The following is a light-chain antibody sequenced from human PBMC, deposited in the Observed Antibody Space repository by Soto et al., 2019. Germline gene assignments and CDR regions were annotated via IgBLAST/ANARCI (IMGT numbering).Light chain of an antibody. J-gene: IGKJ1*01. CDR3: QHYNNWPPWT. CDR2: GAS. Sequence: IVMTQSPATLPVSPGETVILSCRASQSVSTNVAWYQQKPGQAPRLLIYGASTRATDVPARCSGSGSGTEFTLTISGLQSEDFGVYYCQHYNNWPPWTFGQGTKVEIK. V-gene: IGKV3-15*01. CDR1: QSVSTN.